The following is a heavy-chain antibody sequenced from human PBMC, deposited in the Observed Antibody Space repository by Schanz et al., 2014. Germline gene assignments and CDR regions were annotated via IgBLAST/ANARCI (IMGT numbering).Heavy chain of an antibody. V-gene: IGHV3-11*01. J-gene: IGHJ2*01. Sequence: VQLVESGGGLVKPGGSLRLSCAASGFTFDDYYISWIRHAPGKGLEWVSYISSSGSTMDYADSVKGRFTISRDNAKNSVHLQMSSLKGEDTAVYYCARDRRWYFDVWGRGTLVTVSS. CDR2: ISSSGSTM. CDR3: ARDRRWYFDV. CDR1: GFTFDDYY.